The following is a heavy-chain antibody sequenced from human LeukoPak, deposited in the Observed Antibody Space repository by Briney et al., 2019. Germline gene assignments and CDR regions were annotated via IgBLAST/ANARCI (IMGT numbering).Heavy chain of an antibody. CDR2: TYYRSKWYN. Sequence: SQTLSLTCAISGDSVSSNSAAWNWIRQSPSRGLEWLGRTYYRSKWYNDYAVSVKSRITINPDTSKNQFSLRLNSVTPEDTAVYYCARGSRGIQLWRGDAFDIWGQGTMVIVSS. J-gene: IGHJ3*02. CDR3: ARGSRGIQLWRGDAFDI. V-gene: IGHV6-1*01. D-gene: IGHD5-18*01. CDR1: GDSVSSNSAA.